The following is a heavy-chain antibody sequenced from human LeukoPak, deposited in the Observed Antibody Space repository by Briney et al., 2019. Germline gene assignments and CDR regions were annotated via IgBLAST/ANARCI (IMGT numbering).Heavy chain of an antibody. CDR1: GGTFSSYT. D-gene: IGHD4-17*01. Sequence: SVKVSCKASGGTFSSYTISWVRQAPGQGLEWMGRIIPTLGIANYAQKFQGRVTITADKSTSTAYMELSSLRSEDTAVYYCAREISMTTVPNGAFDYWGQGTLVTVSS. V-gene: IGHV1-69*04. CDR3: AREISMTTVPNGAFDY. CDR2: IIPTLGIA. J-gene: IGHJ4*02.